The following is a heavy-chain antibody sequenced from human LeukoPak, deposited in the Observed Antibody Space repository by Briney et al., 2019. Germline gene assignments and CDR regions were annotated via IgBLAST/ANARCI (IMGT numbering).Heavy chain of an antibody. Sequence: PGGSLRLSCAASGFTFSSYDMHWVRQAPGKRLEWVAAISYDGTNTYYTDSAKGRFTISRDNSKNTLYLQMDSLRGEDTAVYSCARGRYTGYESGYFDYWGQGILVTVSS. D-gene: IGHD5-12*01. V-gene: IGHV3-30*03. CDR2: ISYDGTNT. CDR3: ARGRYTGYESGYFDY. CDR1: GFTFSSYD. J-gene: IGHJ4*02.